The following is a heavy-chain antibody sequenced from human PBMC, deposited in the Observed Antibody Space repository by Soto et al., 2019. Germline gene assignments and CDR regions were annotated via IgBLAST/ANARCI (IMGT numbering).Heavy chain of an antibody. CDR3: ARDSTQHYDFWSGYYPDRDGMDV. D-gene: IGHD3-3*01. CDR1: GGSISSSNW. V-gene: IGHV4-4*02. J-gene: IGHJ6*02. CDR2: IYHSGST. Sequence: PSETLSLTCAVSGGSISSSNWWSWVRQPPGKGLEWIGEIYHSGSTNYNPSLKSRVTISVDKSKNQFSLKLSSVTAADTAVYYCARDSTQHYDFWSGYYPDRDGMDVWGQGTTVTVSS.